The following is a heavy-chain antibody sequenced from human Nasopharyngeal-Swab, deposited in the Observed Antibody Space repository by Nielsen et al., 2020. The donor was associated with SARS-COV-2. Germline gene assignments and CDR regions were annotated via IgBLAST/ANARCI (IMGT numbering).Heavy chain of an antibody. CDR1: GFTFSSYA. J-gene: IGHJ4*02. CDR3: TKGRADYSNPSFDN. CDR2: ISGSGTT. V-gene: IGHV3-23*01. Sequence: GESLKISCAASGFTFSSYAMSWVRQAPGKGLEWVSAISGSGTTYYADSVKGRFTISRDNARNSLYLQMNSLTTDDTALYYCTKGRADYSNPSFDNWGQGTLVTVSS. D-gene: IGHD4-11*01.